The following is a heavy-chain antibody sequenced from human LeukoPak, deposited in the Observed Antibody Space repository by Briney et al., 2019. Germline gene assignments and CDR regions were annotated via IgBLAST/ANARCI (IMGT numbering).Heavy chain of an antibody. J-gene: IGHJ4*02. D-gene: IGHD1-26*01. Sequence: SETLSLTCSVSGGSINSGGYNWSWIRQPPGKGLEWIGYINHSGTTYYNPSLKSRVTISVDRSKNQFSLKLTSVTAADTAMYYCARGKYSLALGYWGQGTLVAVSS. CDR1: GGSINSGGYN. CDR2: INHSGTT. V-gene: IGHV4-30-2*01. CDR3: ARGKYSLALGY.